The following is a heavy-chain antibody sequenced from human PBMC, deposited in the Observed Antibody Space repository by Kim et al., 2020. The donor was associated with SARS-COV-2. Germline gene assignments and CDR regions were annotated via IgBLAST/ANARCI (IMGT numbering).Heavy chain of an antibody. J-gene: IGHJ4*02. Sequence: GGSLRLSCAASGFTFGGYEMNWVRQAPGKGLEWVSGISCSGGTIYYADSVKGRFTISRDNAKNSLYLQMNSLRAEDTAVYYCARASEWEGRAYFDYWGQGTLVTVSS. CDR1: GFTFGGYE. V-gene: IGHV3-48*03. CDR2: ISCSGGTI. CDR3: ARASEWEGRAYFDY. D-gene: IGHD1-26*01.